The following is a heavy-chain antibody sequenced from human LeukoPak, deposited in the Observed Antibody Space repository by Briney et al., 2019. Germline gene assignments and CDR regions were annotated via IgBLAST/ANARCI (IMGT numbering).Heavy chain of an antibody. Sequence: ASVTVSCKASGYTFTSYGISWVRQAPGQGLEWMGWISAYNGNTNYAQKLQGRVTMTTDTSTSTAYMELRSLRSDDTAVYYCARDGTYYYDSSGYPFDYWGQGTLVTVSS. CDR3: ARDGTYYYDSSGYPFDY. CDR1: GYTFTSYG. D-gene: IGHD3-22*01. J-gene: IGHJ4*02. CDR2: ISAYNGNT. V-gene: IGHV1-18*01.